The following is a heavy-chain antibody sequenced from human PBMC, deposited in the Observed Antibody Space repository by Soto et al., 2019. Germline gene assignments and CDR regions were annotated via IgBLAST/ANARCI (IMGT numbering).Heavy chain of an antibody. J-gene: IGHJ3*02. CDR3: ARPLKRFLEWSWGAFDI. V-gene: IGHV3-30-3*01. D-gene: IGHD3-3*01. CDR2: ISYDGSNK. CDR1: GFTFSSYA. Sequence: GGSLRLSCAASGFTFSSYAMHWVRQAPGKGLEWVAVISYDGSNKYYADSVKGRFTISRDNSKNTLYLQMNSLRAEDTAVYYCARPLKRFLEWSWGAFDIWGQGTMVTVSS.